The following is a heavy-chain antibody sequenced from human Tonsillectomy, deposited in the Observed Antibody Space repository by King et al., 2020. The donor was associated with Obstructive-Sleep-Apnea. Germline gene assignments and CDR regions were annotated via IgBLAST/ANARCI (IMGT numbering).Heavy chain of an antibody. Sequence: VQLQESGPGLVKPSETLSLTCTVSGGSISSYYWSWIRQPPGKGLEWIGYIYYSGSTNYNPALKSRGTISVDKPKNQFSLKLSSVTAADTSVYYCARHRSTFDYWGQGTLVTVSS. J-gene: IGHJ4*02. V-gene: IGHV4-59*08. CDR2: IYYSGST. CDR3: ARHRSTFDY. CDR1: GGSISSYY.